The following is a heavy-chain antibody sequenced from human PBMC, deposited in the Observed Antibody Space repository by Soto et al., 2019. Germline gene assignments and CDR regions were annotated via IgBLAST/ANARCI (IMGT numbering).Heavy chain of an antibody. CDR2: FHYSGRT. Sequence: QLQLLESGPGLVKPSETLSLTCSVSGGSISSGPYSWGWIRQPPGKGLEWIGTFHYSGRTYYSPSIERRVTISVDTSTNQFSLTVSSVTAADTAVFYCARLAGYCSGTSCYGYYGMDVWGQGTTVTVSS. CDR1: GGSISSGPYS. V-gene: IGHV4-39*01. D-gene: IGHD2-2*01. CDR3: ARLAGYCSGTSCYGYYGMDV. J-gene: IGHJ6*02.